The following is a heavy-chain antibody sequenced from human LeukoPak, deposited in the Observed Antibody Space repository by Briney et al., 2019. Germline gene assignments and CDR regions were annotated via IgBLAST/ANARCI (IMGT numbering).Heavy chain of an antibody. CDR3: ARGSTSDWPLDH. V-gene: IGHV1-2*06. D-gene: IGHD6-19*01. CDR1: GYTFTGYY. J-gene: IGHJ4*02. CDR2: INPNSGGT. Sequence: GASVKVSCKASGYTFTGYYMHWVRQAPGQGLEWMGRINPNSGGTNYAQKFQGRVTMTRDTSASTVYMELSSLRSEDTAVYYCARGSTSDWPLDHWGQETLVTTSS.